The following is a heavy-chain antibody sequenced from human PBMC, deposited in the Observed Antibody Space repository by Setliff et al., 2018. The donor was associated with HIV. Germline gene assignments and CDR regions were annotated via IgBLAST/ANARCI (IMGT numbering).Heavy chain of an antibody. CDR1: GFTFSSYG. Sequence: PGESLKISCAASGFTFSSYGMHWVRQAPGKGLEWVAFIRYDGNNKYYADSVKGRFTTSRDNSKNTLYVQMNSLRAEDTAVYYCAKDLRYFHSGSYSYFDYWGQGTLVTVSS. V-gene: IGHV3-30*02. D-gene: IGHD3-10*01. CDR3: AKDLRYFHSGSYSYFDY. CDR2: IRYDGNNK. J-gene: IGHJ4*02.